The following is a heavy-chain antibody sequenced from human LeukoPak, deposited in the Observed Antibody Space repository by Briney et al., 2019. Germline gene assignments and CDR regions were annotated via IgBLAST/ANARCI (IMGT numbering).Heavy chain of an antibody. D-gene: IGHD4-23*01. J-gene: IGHJ6*03. V-gene: IGHV1-69*05. CDR1: GGTFSSNA. Sequence: SVKVSCKASGGTFSSNAISWVRQAPGQGLEWMGGIIPIFGTANYAQKFQGRVTITTDESTSTAYMELSSLRSEDTAVYYCARGPGYGGIYYYYYMDVWGKGTTVTVSS. CDR2: IIPIFGTA. CDR3: ARGPGYGGIYYYYYMDV.